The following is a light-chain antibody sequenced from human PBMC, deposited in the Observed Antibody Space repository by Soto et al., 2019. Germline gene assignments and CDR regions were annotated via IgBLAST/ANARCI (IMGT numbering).Light chain of an antibody. Sequence: QSVLTQPPSVSGAPGQRVTISCTGGSSNIGSGYDVHWYQQLPGTAPKLLIYGNSNRPSGVPDRFSGSKSGTAASLANTGLQAEDEAGYYYQSNDNSLSGYVLFGGRTKLTVL. J-gene: IGLJ2*01. V-gene: IGLV1-40*01. CDR1: SSNIGSGYD. CDR3: QSNDNSLSGYVL. CDR2: GNS.